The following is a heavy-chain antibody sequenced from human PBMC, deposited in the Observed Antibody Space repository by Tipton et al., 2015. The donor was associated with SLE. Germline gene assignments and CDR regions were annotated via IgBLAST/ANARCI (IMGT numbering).Heavy chain of an antibody. CDR1: GGSFSGYY. Sequence: TLSLTCAVYGGSFSGYYWSWIRQPPGKGLEWFGEINHSGSTYYNPSLKSRVTISVDTSKNQFSLKLSSVTAADTAVYYCARFPSPYWGQGTLVTVSS. J-gene: IGHJ4*02. V-gene: IGHV4-34*01. CDR2: INHSGST. CDR3: ARFPSPY.